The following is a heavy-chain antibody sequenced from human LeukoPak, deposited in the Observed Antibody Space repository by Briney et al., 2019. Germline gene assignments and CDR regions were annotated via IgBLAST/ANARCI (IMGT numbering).Heavy chain of an antibody. D-gene: IGHD3-10*01. J-gene: IGHJ3*02. V-gene: IGHV4-31*03. CDR3: ARDGGMVREDKAFDI. CDR1: GGSISSGGYY. CDR2: IYYSGST. Sequence: PSQTLSLTCTVSGGSISSGGYYWSWIRQRPGKGLEWIGYIYYSGSTYYNPSLKSRVTISVDTSKNQFSLKLSSVTAADTAVYYCARDGGMVREDKAFDIWGQGTMVTVSS.